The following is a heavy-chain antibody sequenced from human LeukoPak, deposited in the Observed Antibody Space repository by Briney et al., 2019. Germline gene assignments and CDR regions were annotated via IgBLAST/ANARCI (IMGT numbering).Heavy chain of an antibody. CDR3: AGSRPPFDAFDI. CDR2: ISSSSSYI. Sequence: GGSLRLSCAASGFTFSSYSMNWVRQAPGKGLEWVSSISSSSSYICYADSVKGRFTISRDNAKNSLYLQMNSLRAEDTAVYYCAGSRPPFDAFDIWGQGTMVTVSS. V-gene: IGHV3-21*01. J-gene: IGHJ3*02. CDR1: GFTFSSYS.